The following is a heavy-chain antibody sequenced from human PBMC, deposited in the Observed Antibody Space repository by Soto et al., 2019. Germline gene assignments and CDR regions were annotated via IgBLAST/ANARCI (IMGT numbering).Heavy chain of an antibody. CDR2: ISGSGGST. V-gene: IGHV3-23*01. J-gene: IGHJ6*02. CDR3: AKGRESFGVVIGYYYGMDV. D-gene: IGHD3-3*01. CDR1: GFTFSSYA. Sequence: VRLSCAASGFTFSSYAMSWVRQAPGKGLEWVSAISGSGGSTYYADSVKGRFTISRDNSKNTLYLQMNSLRAEDTAVYYCAKGRESFGVVIGYYYGMDVWGQGTTVTVSS.